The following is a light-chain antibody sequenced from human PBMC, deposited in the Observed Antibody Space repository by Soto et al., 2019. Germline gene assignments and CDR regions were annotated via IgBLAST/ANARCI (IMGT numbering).Light chain of an antibody. CDR1: QGISNW. CDR2: AAS. V-gene: IGKV1-12*01. CDR3: QQAYSLPVT. Sequence: DIQLTQSPSSVSASVGDRVTLTCRASQGISNWLAWYQQKPGKAPKLLISAASTLQGGVPSRFSGSFSGTDFTRTITSLQAEDFVTYFCQQAYSLPVTFGQGTKLEIK. J-gene: IGKJ2*01.